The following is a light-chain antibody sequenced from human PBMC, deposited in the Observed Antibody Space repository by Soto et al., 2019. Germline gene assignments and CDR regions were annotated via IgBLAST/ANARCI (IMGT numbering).Light chain of an antibody. CDR3: QQNGALPPT. J-gene: IGKJ1*01. Sequence: EIVLTQSPGTLSLSPGERATLSCRASQSVNSNYLAWYQQKPAQAPRLLIYDASSRATGIPDRFSGSGSGTDSTLTISRLEPEDFAVYYCQQNGALPPTFGQGTKVEIK. V-gene: IGKV3-20*01. CDR1: QSVNSNY. CDR2: DAS.